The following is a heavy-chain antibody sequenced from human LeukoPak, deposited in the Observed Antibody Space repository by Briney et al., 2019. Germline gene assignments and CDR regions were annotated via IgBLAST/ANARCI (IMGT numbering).Heavy chain of an antibody. CDR1: GVSISSYY. V-gene: IGHV4-59*01. J-gene: IGHJ4*02. Sequence: PSETLSLTCAVSGVSISSYYWSWIRQPPGKGLEWIGYIYYSGSTNYNPSLKSRVTISVDTSKNQFSLKLSSVTAADTAVYYCARCSGGYYPPRLWGQGTLVTVSS. CDR2: IYYSGST. D-gene: IGHD3-10*02. CDR3: ARCSGGYYPPRL.